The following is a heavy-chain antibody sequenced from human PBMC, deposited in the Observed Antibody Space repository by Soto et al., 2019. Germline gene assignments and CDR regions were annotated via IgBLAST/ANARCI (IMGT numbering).Heavy chain of an antibody. CDR3: ARGSLVRRRAVAGNSGLLYYGMDV. Sequence: QVQLQESGPGLVKPSETLSLTCTVSGGSISSYYWSWIRQPPGKGLEWIGYIYYSGSTNYNPSLKSRVTISVDTSKNQFSLKLSSVTAADTALYYCARGSLVRRRAVAGNSGLLYYGMDVWGQGTTVTVSS. V-gene: IGHV4-59*01. CDR2: IYYSGST. CDR1: GGSISSYY. D-gene: IGHD6-19*01. J-gene: IGHJ6*02.